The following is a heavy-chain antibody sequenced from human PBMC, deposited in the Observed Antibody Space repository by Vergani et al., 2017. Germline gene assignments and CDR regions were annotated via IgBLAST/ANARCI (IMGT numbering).Heavy chain of an antibody. J-gene: IGHJ6*02. Sequence: EVQLVESGGGLIQPGGSLRLSCAASGFIVSSNYMSWVRQAPGKGLEWVSVIDSGGSTYYADSVKGRFTISRDTSKNTLYLQMNSLRAEDTAVYYCARDDFGDTAVVPYSYGMDVWGQGTTVTVSS. V-gene: IGHV3-53*01. D-gene: IGHD5-18*01. CDR3: ARDDFGDTAVVPYSYGMDV. CDR1: GFIVSSNY. CDR2: IDSGGST.